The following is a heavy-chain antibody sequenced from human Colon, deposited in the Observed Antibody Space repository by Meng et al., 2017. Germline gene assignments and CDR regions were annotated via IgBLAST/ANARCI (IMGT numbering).Heavy chain of an antibody. CDR1: GGSITNNSYY. V-gene: IGHV4-39*07. J-gene: IGHJ4*02. D-gene: IGHD3-10*01. Sequence: SETLSLTCTVSGGSITNNSYYWGWIRQSPGKGLEWIGNIYHTGTTYYNPSLKSRVSISLDTSKNQISLKLSSVTAADTAVYYCAKTAMIPGVIYYFKYWGQGTLVTVSS. CDR3: AKTAMIPGVIYYFKY. CDR2: IYHTGTT.